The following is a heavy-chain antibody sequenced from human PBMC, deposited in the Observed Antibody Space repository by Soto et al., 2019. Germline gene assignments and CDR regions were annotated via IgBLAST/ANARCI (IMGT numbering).Heavy chain of an antibody. V-gene: IGHV4-59*02. CDR1: GGSVSVYY. J-gene: IGHJ4*02. Sequence: SETLSLTCTIPGGSVSVYYWSWIRQSTGQGLEWIGYIYASGSPYYNPSLRSRVTISADTSKNQISLKLTSPTAADTAVYYCARGVGSSPPQYWGRGTLVTVSS. CDR2: IYASGSP. CDR3: ARGVGSSPPQY. D-gene: IGHD1-26*01.